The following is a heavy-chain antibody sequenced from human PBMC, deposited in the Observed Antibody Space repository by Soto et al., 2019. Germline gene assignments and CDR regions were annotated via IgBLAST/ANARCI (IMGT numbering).Heavy chain of an antibody. Sequence: EVQLLESGGGLVQPGGSARLSCTASGFTFSTYAMTWVRQAPGKGLEWDSVLSGGGGSAYYADSVKGPFTISRDIFKSPLSLRMYSLRAEDTAVYYCVNAQFGGYGFSLNFDSWGQATLVTVSS. CDR3: VNAQFGGYGFSLNFDS. V-gene: IGHV3-23*01. CDR2: LSGGGGSA. D-gene: IGHD5-12*01. CDR1: GFTFSTYA. J-gene: IGHJ4*02.